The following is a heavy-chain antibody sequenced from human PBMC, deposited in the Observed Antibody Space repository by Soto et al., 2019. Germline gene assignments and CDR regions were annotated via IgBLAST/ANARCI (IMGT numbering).Heavy chain of an antibody. CDR2: IYSGGST. CDR1: GFTVSSNY. D-gene: IGHD3-22*01. V-gene: IGHV3-66*01. J-gene: IGHJ4*02. CDR3: ARGPRTYYYDSSGYESLGYFDY. Sequence: HPGGSLRLSCVASGFTVSSNYMSWVRQAPGKGLEWVSVIYSGGSTYYADSVKGRFTISRDNSKNTLYLQMNSLRAEDTALYYCARGPRTYYYDSSGYESLGYFDYWGQGTLVTVSS.